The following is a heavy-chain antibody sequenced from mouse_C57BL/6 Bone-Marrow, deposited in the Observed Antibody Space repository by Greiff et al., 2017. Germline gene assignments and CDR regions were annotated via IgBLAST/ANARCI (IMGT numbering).Heavy chain of an antibody. CDR3: ARHGYYPYYYGMDY. Sequence: DVMLVESGGGLVQPGGSLKLSCAASGFTFSDYYMYWVRQTPEKRLEWVAYISNGGGSTYYPDTVKGRFTISRDNAKNTLYLQMIRLKSEDTAMYYCARHGYYPYYYGMDYWGQGTSVTFSS. CDR1: GFTFSDYY. CDR2: ISNGGGST. V-gene: IGHV5-12*01. D-gene: IGHD2-3*01. J-gene: IGHJ4*01.